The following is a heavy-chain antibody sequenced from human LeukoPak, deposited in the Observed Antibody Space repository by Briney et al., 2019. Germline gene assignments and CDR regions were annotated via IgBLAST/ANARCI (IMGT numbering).Heavy chain of an antibody. J-gene: IGHJ4*02. D-gene: IGHD3-3*01. Sequence: PGGSLRLSCAASGFTFSSYEMNWVRQGTGKGLEWVSAIGTAGDTYYLGSVKGRFTISRENAKNFLYLQMNSLRAGDTAVYYCARVVKSGPSHYFDYWGQGTLVTVSS. CDR2: IGTAGDT. CDR3: ARVVKSGPSHYFDY. V-gene: IGHV3-13*01. CDR1: GFTFSSYE.